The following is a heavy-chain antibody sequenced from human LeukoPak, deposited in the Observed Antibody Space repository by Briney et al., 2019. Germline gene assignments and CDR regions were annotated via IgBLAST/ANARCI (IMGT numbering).Heavy chain of an antibody. CDR2: IYTSGSI. CDR1: GGSFSGYY. CDR3: ARDSGTTGEVKFDP. D-gene: IGHD3-10*01. Sequence: PSETLSLTCAVYGGSFSGYYWSWLRQPAGKGLEWIGRIYTSGSITYNPSLKSRVSMSVDTSKNQFSLKLSSVTAADTAVYYCARDSGTTGEVKFDPWGQGTLVTVSS. J-gene: IGHJ5*02. V-gene: IGHV4-4*07.